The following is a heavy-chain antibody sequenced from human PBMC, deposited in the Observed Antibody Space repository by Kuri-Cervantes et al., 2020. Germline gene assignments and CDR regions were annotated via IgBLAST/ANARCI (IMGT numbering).Heavy chain of an antibody. Sequence: ASVKVSCKASGYTFTSYGISWVRQAPGQGLEWMGWISAYNGDTNYAQKLQGRVTMTTDTSTSTAYMELRSLRSDDTAVYYCAREGRGGGWLELRDYYYYYMDVWGKGTTVTVSS. CDR3: AREGRGGGWLELRDYYYYYMDV. V-gene: IGHV1-18*01. D-gene: IGHD1-7*01. CDR1: GYTFTSYG. J-gene: IGHJ6*03. CDR2: ISAYNGDT.